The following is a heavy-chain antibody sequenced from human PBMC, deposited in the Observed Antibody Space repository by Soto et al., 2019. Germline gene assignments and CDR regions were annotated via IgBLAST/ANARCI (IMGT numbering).Heavy chain of an antibody. Sequence: ASVKVSCKASESTFMNYDISWVRQATGQGLEWMGWMNPNSGNTGYALKFQGRVSMTRNTSIYTVYLELSSLASDDTAVYYCVRRASSGTLNLFDNCGQVNLVTVXS. V-gene: IGHV1-8*01. J-gene: IGHJ5*02. CDR1: ESTFMNYD. D-gene: IGHD1-1*01. CDR2: MNPNSGNT. CDR3: VRRASSGTLNLFDN.